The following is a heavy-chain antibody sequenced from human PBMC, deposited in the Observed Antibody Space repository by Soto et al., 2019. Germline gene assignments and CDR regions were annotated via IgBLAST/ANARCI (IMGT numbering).Heavy chain of an antibody. Sequence: ASVKVSFKASGYIFTSHDIDWLRQASGQGLEWMGWMNLNGDSGYAQDFQGRISMTRDTATDAAYMELSSLRSDDTAVYYCARGGPAAGFDLWGQGTLVTVSS. D-gene: IGHD6-13*01. J-gene: IGHJ4*02. CDR3: ARGGPAAGFDL. CDR1: GYIFTSHD. CDR2: MNLNGDS. V-gene: IGHV1-8*01.